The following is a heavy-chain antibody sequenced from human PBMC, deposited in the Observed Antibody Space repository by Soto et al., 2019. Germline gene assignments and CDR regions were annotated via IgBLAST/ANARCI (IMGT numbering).Heavy chain of an antibody. Sequence: PSETLSLTCTVSGGSISSYYWSWIRQPPGKGLEWIGYIYYSGSTNYNPSLKSRVTISVDASKNQFSLKLSSVTAADTAVYYCARAILDPSQRTGTVTTFDYWGQGTLVTVSS. CDR3: ARAILDPSQRTGTVTTFDY. CDR2: IYYSGST. D-gene: IGHD4-17*01. J-gene: IGHJ4*02. CDR1: GGSISSYY. V-gene: IGHV4-59*01.